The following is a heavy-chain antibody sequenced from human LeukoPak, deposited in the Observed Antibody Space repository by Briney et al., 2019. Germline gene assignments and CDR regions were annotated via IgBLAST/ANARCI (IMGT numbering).Heavy chain of an antibody. D-gene: IGHD5-24*01. V-gene: IGHV4-31*03. Sequence: PSQTLSLTCTVSGGSISSGGYYWIWIRHLPGKGLEWIGYIYYSGNTYYNPSLKSRITISLDTSENQFSLKLSSVTAADMAVYYCARFRDGSRPFDIWGQGTMVTVSS. J-gene: IGHJ3*02. CDR2: IYYSGNT. CDR3: ARFRDGSRPFDI. CDR1: GGSISSGGYY.